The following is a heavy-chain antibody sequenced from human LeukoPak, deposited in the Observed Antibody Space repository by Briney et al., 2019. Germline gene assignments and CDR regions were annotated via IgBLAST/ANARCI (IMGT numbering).Heavy chain of an antibody. CDR2: IYTSGST. CDR1: GGSISSYY. Sequence: SETLSLTCTVSGGSISSYYWSWIRQPAGKGLEWIGRIYTSGSTNYNPSLKSRVTMSVDTSKNQFSLKLSSVTAADTAVYYCARDGYRGYDLYYYYYYMDVWGKGTTVTISS. D-gene: IGHD5-12*01. CDR3: ARDGYRGYDLYYYYYYMDV. V-gene: IGHV4-4*07. J-gene: IGHJ6*03.